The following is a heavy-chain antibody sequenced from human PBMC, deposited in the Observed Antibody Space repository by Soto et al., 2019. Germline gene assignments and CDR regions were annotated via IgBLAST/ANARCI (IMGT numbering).Heavy chain of an antibody. Sequence: ASVKVSCKASGYTFTSYAMHWVRQAPGQRLEWMGWINAGNDNTKYSQKFQGRVTITRDTSASTAYMELSSLRSEDTAVYYCARPLYYYDSSGPLDYWGQGTLVTVSS. D-gene: IGHD3-22*01. J-gene: IGHJ4*02. CDR1: GYTFTSYA. CDR3: ARPLYYYDSSGPLDY. V-gene: IGHV1-3*01. CDR2: INAGNDNT.